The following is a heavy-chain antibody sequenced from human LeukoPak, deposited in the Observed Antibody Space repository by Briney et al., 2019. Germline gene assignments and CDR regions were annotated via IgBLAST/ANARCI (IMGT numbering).Heavy chain of an antibody. J-gene: IGHJ4*02. V-gene: IGHV1-69*04. CDR3: ARASIAAAGPNFDY. CDR1: GGTFSSYA. D-gene: IGHD6-13*01. Sequence: SVKVSCKASGGTFSSYAISWVRQAPGQGLEWMGMIIPILGIANYAQKFQGRVTITADKSTSTAYMELSSLRSEDTAVYYCARASIAAAGPNFDYWGQGTLVTVSS. CDR2: IIPILGIA.